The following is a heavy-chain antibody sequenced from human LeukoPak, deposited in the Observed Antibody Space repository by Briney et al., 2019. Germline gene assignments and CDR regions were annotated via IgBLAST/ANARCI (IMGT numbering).Heavy chain of an antibody. D-gene: IGHD4-17*01. J-gene: IGHJ4*02. Sequence: GGSLRLSCAASGFTLSDYYMSWIRQAPGKGLEWVSYISSSGSTIYYADSVKGRFTISRDNAKNSLYLQMNSLRAEDTAVYYCATFTVTPGGAFDYWGQGTLVTVSS. CDR2: ISSSGSTI. V-gene: IGHV3-11*01. CDR1: GFTLSDYY. CDR3: ATFTVTPGGAFDY.